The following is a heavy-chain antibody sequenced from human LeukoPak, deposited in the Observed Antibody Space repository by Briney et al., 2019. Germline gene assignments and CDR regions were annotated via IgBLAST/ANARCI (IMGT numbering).Heavy chain of an antibody. J-gene: IGHJ3*02. V-gene: IGHV4-38-2*02. CDR2: IYHSGST. D-gene: IGHD5-18*01. CDR3: ARSGYSYGADAFDI. CDR1: GYSISSGYY. Sequence: SETLSLTCTVSGYSISSGYYWGWIRQPPGKGLEWIGSIYHSGSTYYNPSLKSRVTMSIATSKNQFSLKLSSVTAADTAVYYCARSGYSYGADAFDIWGQGTMVTVSS.